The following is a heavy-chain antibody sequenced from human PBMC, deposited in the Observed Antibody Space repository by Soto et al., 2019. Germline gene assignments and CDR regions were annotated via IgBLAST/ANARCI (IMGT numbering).Heavy chain of an antibody. D-gene: IGHD3-16*01. Sequence: VQLVESGGGLVEPGGSLRLSCVASGFTFSNAWMSWVRQAPGKGLEWVGRIKSKTDGGTTDYAAPVKGRFTISRDDSKTTLYLQMNSLKTEDTAVYYCTTDQGTTLGVGGMDVWGQGTTVTVSS. J-gene: IGHJ6*02. V-gene: IGHV3-15*01. CDR3: TTDQGTTLGVGGMDV. CDR2: IKSKTDGGTT. CDR1: GFTFSNAW.